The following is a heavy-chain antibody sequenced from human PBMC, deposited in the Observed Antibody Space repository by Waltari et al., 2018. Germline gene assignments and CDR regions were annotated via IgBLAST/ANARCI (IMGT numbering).Heavy chain of an antibody. CDR1: GGSISSSSYY. CDR2: IYYSGST. Sequence: QLQLQESGPGLVKPSETLSLTCTVSGGSISSSSYYWGWIRRPPGTGLEWIGSIYYSGSTYYNPSLKSRVTISVDTSTNQFSLKLSSVTAADTAVYYCARPLLPLLEYYFFSWGQGTLVTVSS. V-gene: IGHV4-39*01. J-gene: IGHJ4*02. D-gene: IGHD3-3*01. CDR3: ARPLLPLLEYYFFS.